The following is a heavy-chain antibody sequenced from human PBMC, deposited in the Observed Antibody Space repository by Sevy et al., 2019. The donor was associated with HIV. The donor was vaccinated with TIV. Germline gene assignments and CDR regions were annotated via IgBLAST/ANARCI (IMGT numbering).Heavy chain of an antibody. Sequence: GGYLRLSCAASGFTFSSYGMHWVRQAPGKGLEWVVVISPDGTNKYYGDSMRGRFTISRDNSKNTLYLQMDTVRVEDTAVYYCATGYCSPICLIDYWGQGTLVTVSS. V-gene: IGHV3-30*03. CDR3: ATGYCSPICLIDY. CDR2: ISPDGTNK. J-gene: IGHJ4*02. CDR1: GFTFSSYG. D-gene: IGHD2-2*03.